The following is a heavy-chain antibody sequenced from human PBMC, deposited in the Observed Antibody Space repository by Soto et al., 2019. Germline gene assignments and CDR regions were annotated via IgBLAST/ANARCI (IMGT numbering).Heavy chain of an antibody. CDR1: GYTFTSYG. CDR3: ARGPRYCSTTSCFSGVTWFDP. Sequence: GASVKVSCKASGYTFTSYGISWVRQAPGQGREWMGWSSSYNGNTNYAQKVQGRVTMTTDTSTSTTYMELRSLRSDDTAVYYCARGPRYCSTTSCFSGVTWFDPWGQGTLVTVSS. D-gene: IGHD2-2*01. V-gene: IGHV1-18*04. J-gene: IGHJ5*02. CDR2: SSSYNGNT.